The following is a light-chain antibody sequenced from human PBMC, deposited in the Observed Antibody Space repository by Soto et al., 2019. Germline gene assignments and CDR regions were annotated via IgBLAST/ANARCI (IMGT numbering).Light chain of an antibody. CDR3: CSYAGSSTLVV. J-gene: IGLJ2*01. CDR2: EGS. CDR1: SSDVGRYNL. V-gene: IGLV2-23*01. Sequence: QSALTQPASVSGSPGQSITSSCTGTSSDVGRYNLVSWYQQHPGKAPKLMIYEGSKRPSGVSNRFSGSKSGNTASLTISGLQAEDEADYYCCSYAGSSTLVVFGGGNKLTVL.